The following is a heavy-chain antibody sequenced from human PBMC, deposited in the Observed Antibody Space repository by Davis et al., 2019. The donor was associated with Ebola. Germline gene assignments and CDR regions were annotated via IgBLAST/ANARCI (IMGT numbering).Heavy chain of an antibody. J-gene: IGHJ4*02. CDR3: ARVQGLYDSSGYYYGLNY. CDR1: GFNFNWHW. D-gene: IGHD3-22*01. Sequence: GESLKISCVGSGFNFNWHWMHWVRQGPGKGLTWVSRINGDGSDATYADSVKGRFTISRDNARNSVYLQMNSLRAEDTAVYYCARVQGLYDSSGYYYGLNYWGQGTLVTVSS. V-gene: IGHV3-74*01. CDR2: INGDGSDA.